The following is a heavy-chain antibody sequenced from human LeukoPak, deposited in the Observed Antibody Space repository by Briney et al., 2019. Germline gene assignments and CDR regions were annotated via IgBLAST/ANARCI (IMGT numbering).Heavy chain of an antibody. CDR2: INHSGST. CDR3: ASKIVVVPAAIPYYYYGMDV. Sequence: SETLSLTCAVYGGSFSGYYWSWIRQPPGKGLEWIGEINHSGSTNYNPSLKSRVTISVDTSKYQFSLKLSSVTAADTAVYYCASKIVVVPAAIPYYYYGMDVWGQGTTVTVSS. V-gene: IGHV4-34*01. J-gene: IGHJ6*02. D-gene: IGHD2-2*02. CDR1: GGSFSGYY.